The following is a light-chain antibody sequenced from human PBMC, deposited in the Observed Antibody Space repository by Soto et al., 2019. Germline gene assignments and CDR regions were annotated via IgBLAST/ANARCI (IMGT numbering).Light chain of an antibody. Sequence: DIQMTQSPSAMSASVGDRVTITCRASQGISNHLVWFQQKPGQVPKRLIYDASVLQPGFSSRFSGSGSGTDFTLTISSLQPEDFATYYCLHHHNFPITFGQGTRLEAK. CDR3: LHHHNFPIT. V-gene: IGKV1-17*03. CDR2: DAS. CDR1: QGISNH. J-gene: IGKJ5*01.